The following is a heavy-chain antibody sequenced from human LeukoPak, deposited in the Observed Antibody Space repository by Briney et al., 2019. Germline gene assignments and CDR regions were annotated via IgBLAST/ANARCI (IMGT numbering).Heavy chain of an antibody. CDR3: ARTTILDY. CDR2: ISSSSGYI. Sequence: PGGSLRLSCAASGFTFSSYSMNWVRQAPGKGLEWVSSISSSSGYIYYADSVKGRFTISRDNAKNSLYLQMNSLRAEDTAVYYCARTTILDYWGQGTLVTVSS. D-gene: IGHD4-17*01. J-gene: IGHJ4*02. CDR1: GFTFSSYS. V-gene: IGHV3-21*01.